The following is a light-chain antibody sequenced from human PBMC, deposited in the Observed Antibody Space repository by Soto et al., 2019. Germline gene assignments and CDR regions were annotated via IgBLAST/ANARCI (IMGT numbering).Light chain of an antibody. CDR2: EGS. Sequence: QSLLTQPASVSGTPGQSITISCTGTSSDVGSYNLVSWYQQHPGKAPRLMIYEGSKRPSGVSNRFSGSKSGNTASLTISGLQAEDEADYYCCSYAGSSTFDVVFGGGTKLTV. J-gene: IGLJ2*01. CDR3: CSYAGSSTFDVV. CDR1: SSDVGSYNL. V-gene: IGLV2-23*03.